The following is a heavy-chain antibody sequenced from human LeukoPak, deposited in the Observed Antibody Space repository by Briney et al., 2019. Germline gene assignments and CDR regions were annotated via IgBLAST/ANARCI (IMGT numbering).Heavy chain of an antibody. D-gene: IGHD6-13*01. CDR3: ARQAGYFDY. J-gene: IGHJ4*02. V-gene: IGHV6-1*01. CDR1: GDSVSSNSVA. Sequence: SQTLSLTCAISGDSVSSNSVAWHWIRQSPSRGLEWLGRTYHRSKWYNDYAVSVKSRIAINSDTSKNQFSLQLNSVTPEDTAVYYCARQAGYFDYWGQGTLVTVSS. CDR2: TYHRSKWYN.